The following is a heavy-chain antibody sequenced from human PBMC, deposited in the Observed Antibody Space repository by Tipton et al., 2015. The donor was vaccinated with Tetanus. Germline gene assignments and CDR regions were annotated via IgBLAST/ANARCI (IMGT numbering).Heavy chain of an antibody. Sequence: GLVKPSETLSLSCTVSGGSISGSYWNWIRQPPGKGLEWIGYVYYNGNTRYNPALKSRVTISVDTSKNQFSLKLSSVTAADTAIYYCAREVPAAGHFDSWGQGTLVTVSS. CDR3: AREVPAAGHFDS. CDR1: GGSISGSY. V-gene: IGHV4-59*01. J-gene: IGHJ4*02. CDR2: VYYNGNT. D-gene: IGHD2-2*01.